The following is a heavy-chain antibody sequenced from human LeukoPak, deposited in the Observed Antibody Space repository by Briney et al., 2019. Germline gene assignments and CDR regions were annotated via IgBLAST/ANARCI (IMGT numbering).Heavy chain of an antibody. CDR2: IYYSGST. CDR3: ARGEERDGYAPPGADY. CDR1: GVSVRTYY. J-gene: IGHJ4*02. D-gene: IGHD5-24*01. Sequence: SETLSLTCTVSGVSVRTYYWSWLRQPPGKGLEWIGYIYYSGSTNYNPSLMSRVTMSVDTSKNQFSLKVSSVTAADTAVYYCARGEERDGYAPPGADYWGQGTLVTVSS. V-gene: IGHV4-59*02.